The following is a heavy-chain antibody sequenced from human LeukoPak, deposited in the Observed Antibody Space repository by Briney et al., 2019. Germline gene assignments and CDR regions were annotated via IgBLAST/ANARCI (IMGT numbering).Heavy chain of an antibody. J-gene: IGHJ4*02. CDR2: MNPNSGNT. CDR1: GYTFTSYD. D-gene: IGHD3-16*02. CDR3: AVRYYDYVWGSYRDYYFDY. Sequence: ASVKVSCKASGYTFTSYDIIWVRQATGQGLEWMGWMNPNSGNTGYAQKLQGRVTMARNTSISTAYMELSSLRSEDTAVYYCAVRYYDYVWGSYRDYYFDYWGQGTLVTVSS. V-gene: IGHV1-8*01.